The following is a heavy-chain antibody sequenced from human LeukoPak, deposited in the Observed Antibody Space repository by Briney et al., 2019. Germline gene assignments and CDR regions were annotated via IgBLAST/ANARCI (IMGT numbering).Heavy chain of an antibody. D-gene: IGHD1-26*01. CDR2: IWFDGSKK. Sequence: GGSLRLSCAASGYTFSSYSINWVRQAPGKGLEWVAIIWFDGSKKYYADSVKGRFTISRDDSKNTLYLEMKSLRVEDTAVYYCARSYPSFQHWGQGTLVTVSS. CDR3: ARSYPSFQH. CDR1: GYTFSSYS. J-gene: IGHJ1*01. V-gene: IGHV3-33*08.